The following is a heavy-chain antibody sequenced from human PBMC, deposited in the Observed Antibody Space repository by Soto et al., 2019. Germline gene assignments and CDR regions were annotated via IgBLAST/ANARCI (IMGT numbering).Heavy chain of an antibody. D-gene: IGHD4-17*01. J-gene: IGHJ6*03. CDR3: AREPPVNNYYYYYMDV. V-gene: IGHV4-34*01. CDR1: GGSFSGYY. CDR2: INHSGST. Sequence: SETLSLTCAVYGGSFSGYYWSWIRQPPGKGLEWIGEINHSGSTNYNPSLKSRVTISVDTSKNQFSLKLSSVTAADTAVYYCAREPPVNNYYYYYMDVWGKGTTVTVSS.